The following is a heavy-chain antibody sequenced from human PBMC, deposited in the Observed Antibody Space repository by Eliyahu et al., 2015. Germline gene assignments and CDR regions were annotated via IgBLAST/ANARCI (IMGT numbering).Heavy chain of an antibody. Sequence: EVQLVESGGGLVQPGGSLRLSCAASGFTVXSNYMSWVRQAPGKGLEWVSVIYSGGSTYYADSVKGRFTISRDNSKNTLYLQMNSLRAEDTAVYYCTVYCSGGSCYDAFDIWGQGTMVTVSS. D-gene: IGHD2-15*01. CDR3: TVYCSGGSCYDAFDI. CDR2: IYSGGST. J-gene: IGHJ3*02. CDR1: GFTVXSNY. V-gene: IGHV3-66*01.